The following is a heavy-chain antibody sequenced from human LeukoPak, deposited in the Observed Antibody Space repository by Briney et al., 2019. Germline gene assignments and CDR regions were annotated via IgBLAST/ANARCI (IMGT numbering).Heavy chain of an antibody. J-gene: IGHJ6*02. CDR3: ARAVDCSGGSCYSYYYYGMDV. CDR2: IIPIFGTA. Sequence: GASVKVSCKASGGTFSSYAISWVQQAPGQGLEWMGGIIPIFGTANYAQKFQGRVTITADESTSTAYTELSSLRSEDTAVYYCARAVDCSGGSCYSYYYYGMDVWGQGTTVTVSS. CDR1: GGTFSSYA. D-gene: IGHD2-15*01. V-gene: IGHV1-69*13.